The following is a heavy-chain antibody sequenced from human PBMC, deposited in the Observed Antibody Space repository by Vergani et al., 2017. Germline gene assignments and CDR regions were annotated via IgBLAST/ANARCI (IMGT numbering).Heavy chain of an antibody. CDR1: GYSISSGYY. D-gene: IGHD2-15*01. V-gene: IGHV4-38-2*02. CDR3: VRDPWESGGPYSGC. J-gene: IGHJ4*02. Sequence: QVQLQESGPGLLKPSETLSLTCTVSGYSISSGYYWGWIRQPPGKGLEWIWSISHSGYTFYSPSLKSRVSMSVDTSKNQFSLMVNSVTAADTAVYYCVRDPWESGGPYSGCWGRGTLVSVSS. CDR2: ISHSGYT.